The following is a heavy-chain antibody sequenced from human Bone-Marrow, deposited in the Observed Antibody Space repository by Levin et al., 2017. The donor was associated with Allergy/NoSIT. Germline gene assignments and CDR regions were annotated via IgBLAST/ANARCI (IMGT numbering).Heavy chain of an antibody. D-gene: IGHD3-10*01. J-gene: IGHJ5*02. CDR2: INYSAST. CDR1: RGFISSYY. CDR3: ARTFGSGSDWFDP. V-gene: IGHV4-59*01. Sequence: SQTLSLTCTVSRGFISSYYWSWIRQPPGQGLEWIGSINYSASTNYNPSLKSRITMSVDRSTNHFSLRLTSVTAADTAFYFCARTFGSGSDWFDPWGQGTLVIVSS.